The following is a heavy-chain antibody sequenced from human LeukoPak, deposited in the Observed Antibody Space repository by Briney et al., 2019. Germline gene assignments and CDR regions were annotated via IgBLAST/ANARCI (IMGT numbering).Heavy chain of an antibody. Sequence: GGSLRLSCAAAEFTFSSYGMSWVRQAPGKGLDWVSAISGSGGTTYYADSVKGRFTISRDNSNNTLYLQMNSLSAEDTAVYYCAKASRRHCGSSSCYTLDYWGQGTLVTVSS. CDR1: EFTFSSYG. CDR3: AKASRRHCGSSSCYTLDY. J-gene: IGHJ4*02. CDR2: ISGSGGTT. V-gene: IGHV3-23*01. D-gene: IGHD2-2*02.